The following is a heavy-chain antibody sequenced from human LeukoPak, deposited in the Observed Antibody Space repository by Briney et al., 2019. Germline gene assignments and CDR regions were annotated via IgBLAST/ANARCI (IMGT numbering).Heavy chain of an antibody. Sequence: PGGSLRLSCAASGFTFSSFSMNWVRQAPGKGLEWVSYISSGSGTIYYADSVKGRFTISRDNAKNSLFLQMNSLRAEDTAVYYCARVLSELKLIDYWGQGTLVTVSS. V-gene: IGHV3-48*01. D-gene: IGHD1-26*01. CDR3: ARVLSELKLIDY. CDR2: ISSGSGTI. J-gene: IGHJ4*02. CDR1: GFTFSSFS.